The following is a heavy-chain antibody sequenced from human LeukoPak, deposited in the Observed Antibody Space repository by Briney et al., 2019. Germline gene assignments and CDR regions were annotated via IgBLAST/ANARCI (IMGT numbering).Heavy chain of an antibody. D-gene: IGHD6-19*01. CDR2: MNPNSGNT. V-gene: IGHV1-8*01. J-gene: IGHJ4*02. Sequence: VASVKVSCKASGYTFTSCDINWVRQATGQGLEWMGWMNPNSGNTGYGQSLQGRITMTRDISIGTAYMELSNLTSEDTAIHYCTRGSSGRRDNWGQGTLVTVSA. CDR3: TRGSSGRRDN. CDR1: GYTFTSCD.